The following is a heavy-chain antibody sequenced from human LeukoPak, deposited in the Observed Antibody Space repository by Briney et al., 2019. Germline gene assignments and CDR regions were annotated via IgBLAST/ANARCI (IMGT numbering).Heavy chain of an antibody. D-gene: IGHD1-26*01. CDR1: GYTFTGYY. CDR3: ARQTGLVGVFDY. Sequence: ASVKVSCKASGYTFTGYYMHWVRQAPGQGLEWMGWINPNSGGTNYAQKFQGRVTMTRDMSTSTVYMELSSLRSEDTAVYYCARQTGLVGVFDYWGQGTLVTVSS. J-gene: IGHJ4*02. CDR2: INPNSGGT. V-gene: IGHV1-2*02.